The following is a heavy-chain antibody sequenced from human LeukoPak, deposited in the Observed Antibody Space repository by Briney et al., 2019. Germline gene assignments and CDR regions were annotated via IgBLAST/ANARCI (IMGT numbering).Heavy chain of an antibody. V-gene: IGHV3-23*01. CDR3: ARCSGVFGSSDY. CDR1: GFTFSSYA. CDR2: ISDGGVTT. Sequence: GGSLRLSCAASGFTFSSYAMSWVRQAPGKGLEWVSAISDGGVTTYYADSVKGRFTISRDNSKNTVHLQMNSLRAEDTAVYYCARCSGVFGSSDYWGQGTLVTVSS. D-gene: IGHD6-6*01. J-gene: IGHJ4*02.